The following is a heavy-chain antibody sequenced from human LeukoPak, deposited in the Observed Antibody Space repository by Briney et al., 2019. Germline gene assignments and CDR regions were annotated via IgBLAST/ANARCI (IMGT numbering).Heavy chain of an antibody. CDR1: GFTFSSYW. D-gene: IGHD6-19*01. Sequence: PGGSLRLSCAASGFTFSSYWMHWVRQAPGKGLEWVANIKPDEGEKYYVDSVKGRFTISRDNAKNSLYLQMNSLRAEDTAVYYCARGGVYSSGWYVDYWGQGTLVTVSS. CDR2: IKPDEGEK. V-gene: IGHV3-7*01. J-gene: IGHJ4*02. CDR3: ARGGVYSSGWYVDY.